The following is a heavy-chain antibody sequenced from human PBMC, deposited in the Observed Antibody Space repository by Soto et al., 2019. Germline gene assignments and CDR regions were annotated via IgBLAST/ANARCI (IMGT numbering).Heavy chain of an antibody. D-gene: IGHD3-10*01. Sequence: PWWSTRLGRASSRVRLDVCAMHWARQAPGEGLEWVSGISWNSGSVGYADSVKGRFTISRDNAKNSLYLQMNSLRAEDTALYDCAKDNGGWVLDYLVKGTPVIVSS. V-gene: IGHV3-9*01. CDR2: ISWNSGSV. J-gene: IGHJ4*02. CDR1: RVRLDVCA. CDR3: AKDNGGWVLDY.